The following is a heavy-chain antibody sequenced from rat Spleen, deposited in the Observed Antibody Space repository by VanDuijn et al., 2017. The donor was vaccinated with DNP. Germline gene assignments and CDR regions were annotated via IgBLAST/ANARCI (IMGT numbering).Heavy chain of an antibody. Sequence: EVQLVGSGGGLVQSGRSLKLSCAGSGFTFSNYYMAWVRQAATKGLEWVASVNYDGDKFYYRDSVKGRFTISRDNAKSSLSLQMDSLRSEDTATYYCSTGGTEFNHWGQGVMVTVSS. CDR1: GFTFSNYY. CDR2: VNYDGDKF. J-gene: IGHJ2*01. D-gene: IGHD1-11*01. V-gene: IGHV5-20*01. CDR3: STGGTEFNH.